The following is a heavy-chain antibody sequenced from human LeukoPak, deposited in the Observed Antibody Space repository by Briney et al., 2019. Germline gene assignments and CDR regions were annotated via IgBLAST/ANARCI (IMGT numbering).Heavy chain of an antibody. CDR3: ATATLDYGGNFYAFDI. CDR1: GYTLTELS. V-gene: IGHV1-24*01. CDR2: FDPEDGET. J-gene: IGHJ3*02. Sequence: ASVKVSCKVSGYTLTELSMHWVRQAPGKGLEWMGVFDPEDGETIYAQKFQGRVTMTEDTSTDTAYMELSSLRSEDTAVYYCATATLDYGGNFYAFDIWGPGTMVTVSS. D-gene: IGHD4-23*01.